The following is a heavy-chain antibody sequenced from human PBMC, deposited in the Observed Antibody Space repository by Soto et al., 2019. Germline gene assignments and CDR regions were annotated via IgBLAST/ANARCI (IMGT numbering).Heavy chain of an antibody. D-gene: IGHD3-16*01. V-gene: IGHV3-30*18. CDR1: GFDFSSYA. Sequence: GGSLRLSCAASGFDFSSYAMHWVRQAPGKGLEWVGVISYDGNYIYYADSVKGRFTISRDNSKNTLYVQVNSLRPEDTAVYYCAKGILSATIGPYAMDVWGQGTTVTVSS. J-gene: IGHJ6*02. CDR3: AKGILSATIGPYAMDV. CDR2: ISYDGNYI.